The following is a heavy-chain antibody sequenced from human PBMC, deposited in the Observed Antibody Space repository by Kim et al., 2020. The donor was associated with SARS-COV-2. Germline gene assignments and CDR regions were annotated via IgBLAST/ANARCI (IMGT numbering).Heavy chain of an antibody. J-gene: IGHJ4*02. CDR3: ARVRAAAVYSFDY. Sequence: SETLSLTCTVSGGSISSYYWTWIRQPAGKGLEWIGRIYSSGSTDYNPSLKSRVTMSIDTSQNQFSLKLSSVTAADTAVYYCARVRAAAVYSFDYWGQGTLVTVSS. CDR2: IYSSGST. D-gene: IGHD6-13*01. V-gene: IGHV4-4*07. CDR1: GGSISSYY.